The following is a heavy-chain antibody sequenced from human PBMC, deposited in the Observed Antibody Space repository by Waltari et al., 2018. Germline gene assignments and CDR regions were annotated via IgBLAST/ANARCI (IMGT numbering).Heavy chain of an antibody. V-gene: IGHV4-61*02. D-gene: IGHD2-8*02. CDR2: IYTSGST. CDR1: GGSISSGSYY. CDR3: ATGGVFSDNQFDY. Sequence: QVQLQEPGPGLVKPSQTLSLTCTVSGGSISSGSYYWSWIRQPAGKGLEWIGRIYTSGSTNYNPSLKSRVTISVDTSKNQFSLKLSSVTAADTAVYYCATGGVFSDNQFDYWGQGTLVTVSS. J-gene: IGHJ4*02.